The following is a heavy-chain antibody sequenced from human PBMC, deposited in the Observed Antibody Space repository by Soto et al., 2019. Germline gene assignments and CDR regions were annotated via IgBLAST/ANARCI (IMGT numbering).Heavy chain of an antibody. CDR2: IGGSGGGT. CDR3: TKGDGIHSITPLSHFDY. D-gene: IGHD1-20*01. Sequence: PGGSLRLSCAASGFTFSSYIMSWVRQAPGKGLEWVSAIGGSGGGTYYADSEKGRFTISRDNSKNTLYLQMNSLRAEDTAIYYCTKGDGIHSITPLSHFDYWGQGTLVTVSS. J-gene: IGHJ4*02. CDR1: GFTFSSYI. V-gene: IGHV3-23*01.